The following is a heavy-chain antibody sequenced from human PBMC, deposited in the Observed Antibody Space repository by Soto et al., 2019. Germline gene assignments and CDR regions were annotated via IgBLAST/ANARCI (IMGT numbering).Heavy chain of an antibody. D-gene: IGHD6-6*01. CDR1: GYTFTGYY. CDR3: AREEYSSSGGYYYYYGMDV. J-gene: IGHJ6*02. Sequence: ASVKVSCKASGYTFTGYYMHWVRQAPGQGLEWMGWINPNSGGTNYAQKFQGRVTMTRDTSISTAYMELSRLRSDDTAVYYCAREEYSSSGGYYYYYGMDVWGQGTTVTVSS. CDR2: INPNSGGT. V-gene: IGHV1-2*02.